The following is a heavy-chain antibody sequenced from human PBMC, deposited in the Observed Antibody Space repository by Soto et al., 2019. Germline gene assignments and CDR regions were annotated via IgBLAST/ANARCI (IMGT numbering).Heavy chain of an antibody. CDR1: GGSISSYY. CDR3: ARVRWGSDYYYGMDV. Sequence: QVQLQESGPGLVKPSETLSLTCTVSGGSISSYYWSWIRQPPGKGLEWIGYIYYSGSTNYNPSLKRRVTISVDTSKNQFSLKLSSVTAADTAVYYCARVRWGSDYYYGMDVWGQGTTVTVSS. D-gene: IGHD7-27*01. J-gene: IGHJ6*02. CDR2: IYYSGST. V-gene: IGHV4-59*01.